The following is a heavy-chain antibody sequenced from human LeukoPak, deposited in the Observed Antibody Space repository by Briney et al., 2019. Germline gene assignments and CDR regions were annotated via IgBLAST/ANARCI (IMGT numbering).Heavy chain of an antibody. CDR3: ARHDFDLPMIYSFFVH. V-gene: IGHV1-46*01. CDR2: MHPTGDST. J-gene: IGHJ5*02. CDR1: GYTFTKYY. D-gene: IGHD3-3*01. Sequence: ASVTVSCKASGYTFTKYYMNWVRQAPGQGLEWMGIMHPTGDSTNYAQKFQGRVTLTRDTSTGTFYMELSSLTSEDTAVYYCARHDFDLPMIYSFFVHWGQGTLVTVSS.